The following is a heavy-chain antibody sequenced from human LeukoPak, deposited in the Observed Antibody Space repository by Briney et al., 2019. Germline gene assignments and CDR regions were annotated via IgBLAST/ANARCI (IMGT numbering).Heavy chain of an antibody. CDR3: ANSGGYGGVVDY. V-gene: IGHV3-23*01. CDR2: ISGSGGST. Sequence: GGSLRLSCAASGFTFSSYWMHWVRQAPGKGLEWVSAISGSGGSTYYADSVKGRFTISRDNSKNTLYLQMNGLGAEDTAVYYCANSGGYGGVVDYWGQGTLVTVSS. D-gene: IGHD5-12*01. J-gene: IGHJ4*02. CDR1: GFTFSSYW.